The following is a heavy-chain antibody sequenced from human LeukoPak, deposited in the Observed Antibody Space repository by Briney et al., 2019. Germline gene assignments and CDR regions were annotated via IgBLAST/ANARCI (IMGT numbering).Heavy chain of an antibody. D-gene: IGHD6-13*01. CDR3: ATYSSSWFNYYFDY. J-gene: IGHJ4*02. V-gene: IGHV3-48*04. CDR2: ISSSSNTI. Sequence: GGSLGLSCAASGFPFSTYSMNWVRQAPGKGLEWLSYISSSSNTIYYADSVKGRFTISRDNAKNSLFLQMNSLRAEDTAVYYCATYSSSWFNYYFDYWGQGTLVTVSS. CDR1: GFPFSTYS.